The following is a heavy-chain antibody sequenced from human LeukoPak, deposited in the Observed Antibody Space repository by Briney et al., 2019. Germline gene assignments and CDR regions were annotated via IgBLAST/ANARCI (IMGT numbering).Heavy chain of an antibody. CDR2: ISSSGSTI. Sequence: PGGPLRFSCAASGFTFSSYEMNWVRQAPGRGLEWVSYISSSGSTIYYADSVKGRFTISRDNATNSLYLQMTSLRAEDTAVYYCARAGGGSRRPGYWGQGTLVTVSS. V-gene: IGHV3-48*03. CDR1: GFTFSSYE. CDR3: ARAGGGSRRPGY. D-gene: IGHD1-26*01. J-gene: IGHJ4*02.